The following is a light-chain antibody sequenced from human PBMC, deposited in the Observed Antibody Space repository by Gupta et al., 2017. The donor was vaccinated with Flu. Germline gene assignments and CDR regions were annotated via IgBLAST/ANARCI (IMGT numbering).Light chain of an antibody. J-gene: IGKJ4*01. CDR3: QQYNNWPPLT. V-gene: IGKV3-15*01. Sequence: EIVMTQSPATLSVSPGERATLSCRASQSVSSNLAWYQQKPGQAPRLLIYGASTRATGIPARFSGSGCGTEFTLTISSRQSEDFAVYYCQQYNNWPPLTFGRGTKVEIK. CDR1: QSVSSN. CDR2: GAS.